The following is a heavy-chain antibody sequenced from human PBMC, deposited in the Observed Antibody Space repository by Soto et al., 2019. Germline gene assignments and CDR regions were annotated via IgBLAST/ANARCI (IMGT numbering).Heavy chain of an antibody. CDR1: GFTFDDYA. J-gene: IGHJ6*02. D-gene: IGHD1-26*01. CDR2: MSWNSGSI. Sequence: LRLSCAAPGFTFDDYAMHWVRQAPGTGLEWVSGMSWNSGSIGCADSVNGRFTISRDNAKNSLYLQMNSLRAEDTDLYYCAKDMVGACPTYYYYGMDVWGQGTTVTVSS. CDR3: AKDMVGACPTYYYYGMDV. V-gene: IGHV3-9*01.